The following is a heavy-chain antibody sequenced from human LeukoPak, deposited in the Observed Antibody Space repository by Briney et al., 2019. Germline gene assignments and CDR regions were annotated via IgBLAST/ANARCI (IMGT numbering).Heavy chain of an antibody. CDR3: ARVQAPRIAVAGTSGFDY. V-gene: IGHV4-34*01. J-gene: IGHJ4*02. CDR1: GGSFSGYY. Sequence: PSETLSLTCAVYGGSFSGYYWSWIRQPPGKGLEWIGEINHSGNTNYNPSLKSRVTISVDTSENQFSLKLSSVTAADTAVYYCARVQAPRIAVAGTSGFDYWGQGTLVTVSS. CDR2: INHSGNT. D-gene: IGHD6-19*01.